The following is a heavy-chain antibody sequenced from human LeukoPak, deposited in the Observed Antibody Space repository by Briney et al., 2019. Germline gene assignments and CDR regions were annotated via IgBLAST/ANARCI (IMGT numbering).Heavy chain of an antibody. CDR2: ISSSGSTI. V-gene: IGHV3-11*04. Sequence: GGSLRLSCAASGFTFSDYYMSWIRQAPGKGLEWVSYISSSGSTIYYADSVKGRFTISRDNAKNSLYLQMNSLRAEDTAVYYCATLMSGYGDYGGRGQYYFDYWGQGTLVTVSS. CDR3: ATLMSGYGDYGGRGQYYFDY. CDR1: GFTFSDYY. D-gene: IGHD4-17*01. J-gene: IGHJ4*02.